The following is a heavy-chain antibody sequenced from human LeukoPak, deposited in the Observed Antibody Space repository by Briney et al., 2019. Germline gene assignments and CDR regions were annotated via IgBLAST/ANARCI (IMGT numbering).Heavy chain of an antibody. J-gene: IGHJ4*02. Sequence: PSETLSLTCTVSGGSISSGSYYWSWIRQPAGKGLEWIGRIYTSGSTNYNPSLKSRVTISVDTSKNQFSLKLSSVTAADTAVYYCARPPPDYIQLWSYFDYWGQGTLVTVSS. CDR1: GGSISSGSYY. CDR3: ARPPPDYIQLWSYFDY. V-gene: IGHV4-61*02. D-gene: IGHD5-18*01. CDR2: IYTSGST.